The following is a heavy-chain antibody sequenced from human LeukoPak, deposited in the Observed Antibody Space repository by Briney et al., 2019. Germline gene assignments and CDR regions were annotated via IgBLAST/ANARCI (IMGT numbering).Heavy chain of an antibody. CDR3: TREAVRGWFDP. D-gene: IGHD4-17*01. J-gene: IGHJ5*02. CDR1: GFIVSSKY. V-gene: IGHV3-49*04. CDR2: IRSKAYGGTT. Sequence: GGSLRLSCAASGFIVSSKYMSWVRQAPGKGLEWVGFIRSKAYGGTTEYAASVKGRFTISRDDSKSIAYLQMNSLKTEDTAVYYCTREAVRGWFDPWGQGTLVTVSS.